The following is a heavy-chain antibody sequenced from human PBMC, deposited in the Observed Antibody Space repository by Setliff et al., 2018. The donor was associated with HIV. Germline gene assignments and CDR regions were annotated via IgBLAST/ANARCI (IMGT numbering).Heavy chain of an antibody. J-gene: IGHJ4*02. V-gene: IGHV1-69*10. CDR3: ARESRDCTNGVCYSIDY. Sequence: RASVKVSCKASGGTFSSYAISWVRQAPGQGLEWMGGIIPILGIANYAQKFQGRVTITADKSTSTAYMELSSLRSEDTAVYYCARESRDCTNGVCYSIDYWGQGTLVTVSS. D-gene: IGHD2-8*01. CDR2: IIPILGIA. CDR1: GGTFSSYA.